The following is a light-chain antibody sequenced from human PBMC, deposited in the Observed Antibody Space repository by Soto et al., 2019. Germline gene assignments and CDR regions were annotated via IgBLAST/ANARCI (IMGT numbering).Light chain of an antibody. CDR2: KAS. CDR3: QQFNNFSWT. J-gene: IGKJ1*01. CDR1: QSISIW. V-gene: IGKV1-5*03. Sequence: DIQMTQSPSTLSASVGDRVTITCRASQSISIWLAWYQQKPGKAPKLLIYKASTLKSGVPSRFSGSGSGTEFTLTISSLQPDDFGTYYCQQFNNFSWTFGQGTKVEIK.